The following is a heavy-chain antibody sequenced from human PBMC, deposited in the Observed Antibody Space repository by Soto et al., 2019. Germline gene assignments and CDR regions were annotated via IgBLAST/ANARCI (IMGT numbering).Heavy chain of an antibody. V-gene: IGHV3-23*01. Sequence: EVHLLESGGGLVQPGGSLRLSCAASGFTFNTYAMSWVRQAPGQGLEWVSAISGSGFSTYYADSVKGRFSISSDSSKNTLFLQMNSVRAVDTALYFCATFSFGRPFVTSGQGTMVTVSS. J-gene: IGHJ3*02. D-gene: IGHD3-3*01. CDR2: ISGSGFST. CDR1: GFTFNTYA. CDR3: ATFSFGRPFVT.